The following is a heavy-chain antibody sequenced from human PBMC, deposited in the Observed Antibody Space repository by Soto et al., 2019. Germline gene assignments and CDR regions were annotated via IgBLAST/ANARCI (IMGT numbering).Heavy chain of an antibody. CDR3: ARHGVDYGDYASYYYYGMDV. V-gene: IGHV4-39*01. J-gene: IGHJ6*02. D-gene: IGHD4-17*01. Sequence: QLQLQESGPGLVKPSETLSLTCTVSGGSISSSTYYWGWIRQPPGKGLEWIGMIYYSGSAYYNPSRKGRVTISIATSKNQFSLRLSSVTAADTAVYYCARHGVDYGDYASYYYYGMDVWGRGTTVTVSS. CDR1: GGSISSSTYY. CDR2: IYYSGSA.